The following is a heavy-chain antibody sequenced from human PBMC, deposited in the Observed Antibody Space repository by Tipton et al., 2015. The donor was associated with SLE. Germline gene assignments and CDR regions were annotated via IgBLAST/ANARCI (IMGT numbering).Heavy chain of an antibody. CDR2: ISWNSNNI. Sequence: RSLRLSCAASGFNFDQYAMHWVRQAPGKGLEWVSGISWNSNNIGYADSVKGRFTISRDNAKNSLYLQMNSLRAEDTAVYYCARSVRSADFWSGIFYWYFDLWGGGTLVTVSS. D-gene: IGHD3-3*01. V-gene: IGHV3-9*01. CDR3: ARSVRSADFWSGIFYWYFDL. CDR1: GFNFDQYA. J-gene: IGHJ2*01.